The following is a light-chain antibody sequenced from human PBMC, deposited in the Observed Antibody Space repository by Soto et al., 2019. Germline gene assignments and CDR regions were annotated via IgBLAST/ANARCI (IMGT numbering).Light chain of an antibody. CDR2: AAS. J-gene: IGKJ5*01. CDR1: QGISSY. CDR3: QQYHRASIT. Sequence: DIQLTQSPSFLSASEGDRVTITCRASQGISSYLAWYQQKPGKAPKLLMYAASTLQRGVPSRFSGSGSGTEFTLTISSLQPDDFATYYCQQYHRASITFGQGTRLEIK. V-gene: IGKV1-9*01.